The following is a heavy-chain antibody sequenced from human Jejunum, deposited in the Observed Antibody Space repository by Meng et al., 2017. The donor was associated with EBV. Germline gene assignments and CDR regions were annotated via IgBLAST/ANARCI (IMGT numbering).Heavy chain of an antibody. V-gene: IGHV6-1*01. CDR3: ATSRIATFDR. CDR1: GDSVSSDKTA. CDR2: TYRRSRWYY. Sequence: QLQLQESGPGLVQPSQSLSLPCVISGDSVSSDKTAWNWIRQSPSRGLEWLGRTYRRSRWYYDYALSVKSRINISPDTSKNQVSLQLNSVTDEDTGIYYCATSRIATFDRWGQGTLVTVSS. J-gene: IGHJ5*02.